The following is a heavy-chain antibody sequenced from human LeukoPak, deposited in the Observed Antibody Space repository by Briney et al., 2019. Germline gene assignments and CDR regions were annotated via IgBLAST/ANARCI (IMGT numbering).Heavy chain of an antibody. Sequence: VKVCCKASGATFSSYAISRVRHGPGQGLEWMGRIIPIFGTANYAQKFQGRVTITADKSTCTAYMELSSLSSEDTAVYCCAPLGDFWSHWGQGTLVTVSS. V-gene: IGHV1-69*06. CDR2: IIPIFGTA. J-gene: IGHJ4*02. D-gene: IGHD3-3*01. CDR3: APLGDFWSH. CDR1: GATFSSYA.